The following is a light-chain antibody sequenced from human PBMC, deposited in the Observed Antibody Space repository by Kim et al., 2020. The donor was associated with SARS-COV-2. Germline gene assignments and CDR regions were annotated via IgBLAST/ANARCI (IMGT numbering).Light chain of an antibody. CDR1: SSNIGSNT. CDR2: TNN. Sequence: ELTQPPSASGTPGQRVTISCSGSSSNIGSNTVNWYQQLPGTAPKLLIYTNNQRPSGVPDRFSGSKSGTSASLAISGLQSEDEADYYCAAWDDSLNGRVFGGGTKLTVL. V-gene: IGLV1-44*01. J-gene: IGLJ3*02. CDR3: AAWDDSLNGRV.